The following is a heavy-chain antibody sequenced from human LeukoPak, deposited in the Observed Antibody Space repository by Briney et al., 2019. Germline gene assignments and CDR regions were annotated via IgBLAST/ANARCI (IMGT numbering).Heavy chain of an antibody. CDR3: ARRVYSSSSRYYYYMDV. CDR2: IYYSGST. CDR1: GGSISSYY. D-gene: IGHD6-6*01. V-gene: IGHV4-59*08. J-gene: IGHJ6*03. Sequence: SETLSLTCTVSGGSISSYYWSWIRQPPGKGLEWIGYIYYSGSTNYNPSLKSRVTISVDTSKNQFSLKLSSVTAADTAVYYCARRVYSSSSRYYYYMDVWGKGTTVTVSS.